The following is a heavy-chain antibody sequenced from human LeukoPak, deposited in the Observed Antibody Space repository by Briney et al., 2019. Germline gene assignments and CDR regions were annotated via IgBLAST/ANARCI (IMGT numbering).Heavy chain of an antibody. CDR2: IYYSGST. Sequence: SETLSLTCTVSGGSISSSSYYWGWIRQPPGKGLEWIGSIYYSGSTYYNPSLKSRVTISVDTSKNQFSLKLSSVTAADTAVYYCARGRRSALFHGYFHHWGQATLVTVSS. J-gene: IGHJ1*01. CDR1: GGSISSSSYY. V-gene: IGHV4-39*07. D-gene: IGHD2-15*01. CDR3: ARGRRSALFHGYFHH.